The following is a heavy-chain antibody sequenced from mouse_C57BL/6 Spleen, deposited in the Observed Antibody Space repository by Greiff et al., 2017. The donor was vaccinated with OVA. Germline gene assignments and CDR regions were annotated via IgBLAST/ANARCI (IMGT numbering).Heavy chain of an antibody. CDR1: GYTFTDYN. V-gene: IGHV1-18*01. CDR3: ARWGTTVVATDWYFDV. CDR2: INPNNGGT. J-gene: IGHJ1*03. Sequence: EVQLQQSGPELVKPGASVKIPCKASGYTFTDYNMDWVKQSHGKSLEWIGDINPNNGGTIYNQKFKGKATLTVDKSSSKAYMELRSLTSEDTAVYYCARWGTTVVATDWYFDVWGTGTTVTVSS. D-gene: IGHD1-1*01.